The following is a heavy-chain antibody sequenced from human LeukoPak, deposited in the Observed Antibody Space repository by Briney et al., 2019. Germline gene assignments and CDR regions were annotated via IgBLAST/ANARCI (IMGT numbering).Heavy chain of an antibody. CDR2: IRSDGSNK. CDR1: GFTFSSYG. J-gene: IGHJ4*02. V-gene: IGHV3-30*02. D-gene: IGHD1-26*01. Sequence: GGSLRLSCAASGFTFSSYGMHRVRQAPGKGLEWVTFIRSDGSNKYYADSVKGRFTISRDNSKNTLYLQMNSLRAEDTAVYYCAKEWDLSFDYWGQGTLVTVSS. CDR3: AKEWDLSFDY.